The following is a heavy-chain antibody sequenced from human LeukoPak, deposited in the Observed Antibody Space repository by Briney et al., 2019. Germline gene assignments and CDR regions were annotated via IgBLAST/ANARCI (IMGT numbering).Heavy chain of an antibody. CDR3: ATAQYYYDSSGYYYFDY. J-gene: IGHJ4*02. V-gene: IGHV1-24*01. CDR1: GYTLTQLS. CDR2: FDPEDGET. Sequence: GASVKVSCTVSGYTLTQLSMHWVRQAPGQGLEWRGGFDPEDGETIYAQKFEGRVTMTEDTSTDTAYMELSSLRSEDTAVYYCATAQYYYDSSGYYYFDYWGQGTLFTVSS. D-gene: IGHD3-22*01.